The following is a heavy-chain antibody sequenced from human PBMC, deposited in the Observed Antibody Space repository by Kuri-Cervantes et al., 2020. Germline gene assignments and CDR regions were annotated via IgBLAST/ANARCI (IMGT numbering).Heavy chain of an antibody. CDR1: GGSISSYY. D-gene: IGHD6-13*01. CDR2: IYYSGST. CDR3: ARAQRGSWCVNWWFDP. V-gene: IGHV4-39*01. J-gene: IGHJ5*02. Sequence: GSLRLSCTVSGGSISSYYWGWIRQPPGKGLEWIGSIYYSGSTYYNPSLKSRVTISVDTSKNQFSPKLSSVTAADTAVYYCARAQRGSWCVNWWFDPWGQGTLVTVSS.